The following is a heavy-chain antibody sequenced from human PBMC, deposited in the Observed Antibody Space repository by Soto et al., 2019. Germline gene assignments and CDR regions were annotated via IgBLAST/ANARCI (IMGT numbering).Heavy chain of an antibody. CDR1: GYTFTSYY. CDR3: AREPFPGIAVAGEIGYYYYGMDV. V-gene: IGHV1-46*01. Sequence: GASVKVSCKASGYTFTSYYMHWVRQAPGQGLEWMGIINPSGGSTSYAQKFQGRVTMTRDTSTSTVYMELSSLRSEDTAVYHCAREPFPGIAVAGEIGYYYYGMDVWGQGTTVTVSS. J-gene: IGHJ6*02. CDR2: INPSGGST. D-gene: IGHD6-19*01.